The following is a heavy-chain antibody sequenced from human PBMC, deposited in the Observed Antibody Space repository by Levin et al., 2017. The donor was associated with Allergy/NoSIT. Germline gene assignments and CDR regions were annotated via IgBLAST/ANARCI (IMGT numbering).Heavy chain of an antibody. D-gene: IGHD6-25*01. Sequence: PGGSLRLSCAASGFSFSIHTMNWVRQAPGKGLEWVSYINSGGGTTLYADSVKGRFTISRDDAKNSMYLQMSSLRAEDTAVYYCARGGALDVWGQGTTVTVSS. J-gene: IGHJ6*02. V-gene: IGHV3-48*01. CDR1: GFSFSIHT. CDR2: INSGGGTT. CDR3: ARGGALDV.